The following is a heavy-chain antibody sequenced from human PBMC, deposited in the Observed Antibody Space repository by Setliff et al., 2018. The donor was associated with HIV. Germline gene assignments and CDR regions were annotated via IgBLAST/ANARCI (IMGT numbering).Heavy chain of an antibody. Sequence: SETLSLTCAVYGGSFSGYFWSWIRQSPGKGLEWIGEINRGGDTYYNPSLKSRVSISIDTSKNQFSLKLTSVTAADTAVYYCARGRDYVWGNYHYSGGGAFDIGGQGTAVTVSS. V-gene: IGHV4-34*01. D-gene: IGHD3-16*02. J-gene: IGHJ3*02. CDR3: ARGRDYVWGNYHYSGGGAFDI. CDR2: INRGGDT. CDR1: GGSFSGYF.